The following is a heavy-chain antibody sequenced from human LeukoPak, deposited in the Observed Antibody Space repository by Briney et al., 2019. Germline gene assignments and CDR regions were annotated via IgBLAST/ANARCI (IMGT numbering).Heavy chain of an antibody. J-gene: IGHJ4*02. D-gene: IGHD2-8*02. Sequence: GGSMRLSCAASGFTFSSYAMSWVRQAPGKGLEWVAVVSYDGNIKYYADSVKGRFTISRDNSKNTLYLQMNSLRAEDTAVYYCAKVIPRQILVVGPGGDYWGQGTLVTVSS. CDR3: AKVIPRQILVVGPGGDY. V-gene: IGHV3-30-3*01. CDR2: VSYDGNIK. CDR1: GFTFSSYA.